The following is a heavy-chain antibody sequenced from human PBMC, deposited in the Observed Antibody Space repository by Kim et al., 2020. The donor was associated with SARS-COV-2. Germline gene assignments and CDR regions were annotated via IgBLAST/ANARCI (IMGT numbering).Heavy chain of an antibody. Sequence: YAQKLQGRVTMTTDTSTSTAYMELRSLRSDDTAVYYCARESSSGWHYYFDYWGQGTLVTVSS. D-gene: IGHD6-19*01. V-gene: IGHV1-18*01. CDR3: ARESSSGWHYYFDY. J-gene: IGHJ4*02.